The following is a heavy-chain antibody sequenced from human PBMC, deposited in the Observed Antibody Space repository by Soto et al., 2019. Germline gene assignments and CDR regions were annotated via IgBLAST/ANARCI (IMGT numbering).Heavy chain of an antibody. CDR3: ARDFFDSSDYTTNWFDP. V-gene: IGHV4-30-2*01. CDR1: GGSISSGGYS. Sequence: SETLSLTCAVSGGSISSGGYSWSWIRQPPGKGLEWIGYIYHSGSTYYNPSLKSRVTISVDTSKNQFSLKLTSVTAADAALYYCARDFFDSSDYTTNWFDPWGQGTLVT. D-gene: IGHD3-22*01. CDR2: IYHSGST. J-gene: IGHJ5*02.